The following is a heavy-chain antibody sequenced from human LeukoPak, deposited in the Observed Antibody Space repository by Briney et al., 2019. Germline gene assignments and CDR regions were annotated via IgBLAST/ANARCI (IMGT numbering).Heavy chain of an antibody. J-gene: IGHJ6*03. CDR3: ARGRIVVVPAAMHYYYYYMDV. CDR2: IYYSGST. CDR1: GGSISSSSYY. Sequence: PSETLSLTCTVSGGSISSSSYYWGWIRQPPGKGLEWIGSIYYSGSTYYNPSLKSRVTISVDTSKNQFSLKLSSVTAADTAVYYCARGRIVVVPAAMHYYYYYMDVWGKGTTVTVSS. V-gene: IGHV4-39*07. D-gene: IGHD2-2*01.